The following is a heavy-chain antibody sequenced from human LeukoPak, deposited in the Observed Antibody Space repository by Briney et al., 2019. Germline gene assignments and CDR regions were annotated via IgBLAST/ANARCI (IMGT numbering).Heavy chain of an antibody. CDR2: ISHIGST. Sequence: PSETLSLTCTVSGDSISSDGYYWNWIRQHPGKGLEWIGYISHIGSTFYTPSLKRRVTMSVDTSTNQFLLKLSSVTAADTAVYYCAGGSYYVGYWGQGTLVTVSS. J-gene: IGHJ4*02. CDR3: AGGSYYVGY. CDR1: GDSISSDGYY. V-gene: IGHV4-31*03. D-gene: IGHD1-26*01.